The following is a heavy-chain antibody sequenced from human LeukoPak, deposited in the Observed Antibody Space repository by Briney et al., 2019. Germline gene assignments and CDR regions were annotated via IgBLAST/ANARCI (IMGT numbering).Heavy chain of an antibody. V-gene: IGHV3-23*01. J-gene: IGHJ4*02. CDR3: AKTYVDTTFYDS. CDR2: ISGNGGTT. D-gene: IGHD1-26*01. Sequence: PGGSLRLSCAASGFTFSSYAMSWVRQAPGKGLEWVSAISGNGGTTYYGDSVKGRFTNSRDNSKNTLILQMNSLRAEDTAVYYCAKTYVDTTFYDSWGQGTLVTVSS. CDR1: GFTFSSYA.